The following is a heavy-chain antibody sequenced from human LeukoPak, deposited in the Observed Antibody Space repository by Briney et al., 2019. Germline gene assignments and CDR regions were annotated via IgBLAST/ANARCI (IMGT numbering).Heavy chain of an antibody. CDR1: GGSISSGGYS. CDR2: MYHSGST. Sequence: SETLSLTCGVSGGSISSGGYSWSWIRQPPGKGLEWIGYMYHSGSTYYNPSLKSRVIISVDRSKNQFSLKLSSVTAADTAVYYCARGGTPGGDFDYWGQGTLVTVSS. D-gene: IGHD1-26*01. V-gene: IGHV4-30-2*01. J-gene: IGHJ4*02. CDR3: ARGGTPGGDFDY.